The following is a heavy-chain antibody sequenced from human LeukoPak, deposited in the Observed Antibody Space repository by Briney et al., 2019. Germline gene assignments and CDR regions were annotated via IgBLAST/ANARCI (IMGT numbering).Heavy chain of an antibody. J-gene: IGHJ6*02. Sequence: PGGSLKLSCAASGFTFSTYGMHWVRQAPGKGREWVAFIRYDGNNKYYADFVKGRFTISRDNSKNTLYLHMNSLRTEDTAVYYCAKSSVGAVAGKVYYYYGMDVWGQGTTVTVSS. CDR2: IRYDGNNK. CDR1: GFTFSTYG. CDR3: AKSSVGAVAGKVYYYYGMDV. D-gene: IGHD6-19*01. V-gene: IGHV3-30*02.